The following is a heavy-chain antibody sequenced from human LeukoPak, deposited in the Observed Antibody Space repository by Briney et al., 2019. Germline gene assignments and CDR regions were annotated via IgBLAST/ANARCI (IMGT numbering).Heavy chain of an antibody. V-gene: IGHV3-15*01. J-gene: IGHJ4*02. Sequence: GGSLRLSCAARGFTFSDTWMSWVRQSPGQGLEGVGRIQSKADGGTPAYAVPVKGRFIISRDDSKNTVYLQMDSLKIEDTGVYYCTTVYYWGQGTVVTVAS. CDR1: GFTFSDTW. CDR3: TTVYY. CDR2: IQSKADGGTP.